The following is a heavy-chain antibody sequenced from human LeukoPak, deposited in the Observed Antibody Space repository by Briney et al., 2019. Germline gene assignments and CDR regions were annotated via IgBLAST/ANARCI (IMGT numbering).Heavy chain of an antibody. J-gene: IGHJ5*02. Sequence: ASVKVSCKASGYTFTSYDINWVRQATGQGLEWMGWINPNSGGTNYAQKFQGRVTMTRDTSISTAYMELSRLRSDDTAVYYCARDDCSGGSCYSDASWFDPWGQGILVTVSS. V-gene: IGHV1-2*02. CDR1: GYTFTSYD. CDR2: INPNSGGT. CDR3: ARDDCSGGSCYSDASWFDP. D-gene: IGHD2-15*01.